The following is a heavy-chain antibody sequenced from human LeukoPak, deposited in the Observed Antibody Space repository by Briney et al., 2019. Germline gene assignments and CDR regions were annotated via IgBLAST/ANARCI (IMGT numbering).Heavy chain of an antibody. V-gene: IGHV4-59*12. J-gene: IGHJ4*02. CDR3: AREFQQLAVDY. D-gene: IGHD6-13*01. CDR1: GGSISSYY. CDR2: IYYSGST. Sequence: SETLSLTCTVSGGSISSYYWSWIRQPPGKGLEWIGYIYYSGSTNYNPSLKSRVTISVDTSKNQFSLKLSSVTAADTAVYYCAREFQQLAVDYWGQGTLVTVSS.